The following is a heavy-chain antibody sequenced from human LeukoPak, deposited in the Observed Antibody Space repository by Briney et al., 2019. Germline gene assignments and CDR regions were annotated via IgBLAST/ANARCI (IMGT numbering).Heavy chain of an antibody. CDR2: IDTSDSYT. J-gene: IGHJ4*02. CDR3: ARAIAVAGDFDY. D-gene: IGHD6-19*01. CDR1: GYTFTSYW. Sequence: GESLKISCKGSGYTFTSYWISWVRQMPGKGLEWMGRIDTSDSYTNYSPSFQGHVTISADKSISTAYLQWSSLKASDTAMYYCARAIAVAGDFDYWGQGTLVTVSS. V-gene: IGHV5-10-1*01.